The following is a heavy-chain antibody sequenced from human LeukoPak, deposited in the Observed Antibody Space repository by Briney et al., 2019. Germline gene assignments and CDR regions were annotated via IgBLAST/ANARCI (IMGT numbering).Heavy chain of an antibody. CDR3: TTDPTHYPDSSGYLVY. V-gene: IGHV1-24*01. D-gene: IGHD3-22*01. Sequence: ASVKVSCKVSGKTLTELSMYWVRQAPGKGLEWMVRFDPEDGETIYGQKFQGRITLTEDTSTDTAYMELSSLRSEDTAVYYCTTDPTHYPDSSGYLVYWGQGTLVTVPS. CDR1: GKTLTELS. CDR2: FDPEDGET. J-gene: IGHJ4*02.